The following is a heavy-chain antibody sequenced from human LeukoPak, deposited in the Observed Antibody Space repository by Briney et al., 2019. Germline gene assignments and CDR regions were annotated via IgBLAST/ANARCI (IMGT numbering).Heavy chain of an antibody. J-gene: IGHJ3*02. V-gene: IGHV3-30*04. CDR3: ARGSRFGVVGRDAFDI. CDR1: GFTFSSYA. CDR2: ISYDGSNK. D-gene: IGHD3-3*01. Sequence: PGGSLRLSCAASGFTFSSYAMYWVRQAPGKGLEWVAFISYDGSNKYYADSVKGRFTISRGNAKNSLYLQVNSLRAEDTAVYYCARGSRFGVVGRDAFDIWGQGTVVTVSS.